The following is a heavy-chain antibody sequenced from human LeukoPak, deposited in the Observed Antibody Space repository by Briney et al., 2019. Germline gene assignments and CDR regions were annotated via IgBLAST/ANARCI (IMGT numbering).Heavy chain of an antibody. CDR2: ISSSGSTI. CDR1: GFTFSSYE. V-gene: IGHV3-48*03. J-gene: IGHJ2*01. D-gene: IGHD6-19*01. Sequence: GGSLRLSCAASGFTFSSYEMNWVRQAPGKGLEWVSYISSSGSTIYYADSVKGRFTISRDNAKNSLYLQMNSLRAGDTALYYCARVGYSSGWYGAYWYFDLWGRGTLVTVSS. CDR3: ARVGYSSGWYGAYWYFDL.